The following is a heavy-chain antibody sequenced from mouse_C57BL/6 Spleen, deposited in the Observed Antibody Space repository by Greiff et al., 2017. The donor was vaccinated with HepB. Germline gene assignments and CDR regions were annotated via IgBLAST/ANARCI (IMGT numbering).Heavy chain of an antibody. CDR3: ARYDYDGYYAMDY. D-gene: IGHD2-4*01. V-gene: IGHV3-6*01. J-gene: IGHJ4*01. CDR2: ISYDGSN. Sequence: QLQESGPGLVKPSQSLSLTCSVTGYSITSGYYWNWIRQFPGNKLEWMGYISYDGSNNYNPSLKNRISITRDTSKKQFFLKLNSVTTEDTATYYCARYDYDGYYAMDYWGQGTSVTVSS. CDR1: GYSITSGYY.